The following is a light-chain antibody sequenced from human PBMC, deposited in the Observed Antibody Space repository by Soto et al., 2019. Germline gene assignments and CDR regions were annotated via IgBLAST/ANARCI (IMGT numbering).Light chain of an antibody. CDR2: DVS. J-gene: IGLJ1*01. Sequence: QSLLTQPASVSGSPGQSITISCTGTSSDVGGYNYVSWYQQHPGKAPKFIIYDVSNRPSGVSNRFSGSKSGNTASLTISGLQAEDEADYYCSSYTTSNTRQIVFGTGTKVPVL. CDR1: SSDVGGYNY. CDR3: SSYTTSNTRQIV. V-gene: IGLV2-14*01.